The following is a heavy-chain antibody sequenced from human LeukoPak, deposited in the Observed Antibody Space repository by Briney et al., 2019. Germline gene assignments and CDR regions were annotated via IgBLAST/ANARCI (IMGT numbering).Heavy chain of an antibody. J-gene: IGHJ6*02. Sequence: SGGSLRLSCAASGFTFSSYSMNWVRQAPGKGLEWVSSISSSSSYIYYADSVKGRFTISRDNAKNSLYLQMNSLRAEDTAVYYCAKSGGTLPGYYYGMDVWGQGTTVTVSS. CDR2: ISSSSSYI. V-gene: IGHV3-21*04. CDR3: AKSGGTLPGYYYGMDV. CDR1: GFTFSSYS. D-gene: IGHD2-15*01.